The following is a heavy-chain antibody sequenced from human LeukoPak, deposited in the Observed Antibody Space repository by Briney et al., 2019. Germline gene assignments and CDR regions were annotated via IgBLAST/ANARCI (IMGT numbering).Heavy chain of an antibody. J-gene: IGHJ5*02. V-gene: IGHV4-39*07. CDR1: GGSIITTSYY. CDR2: INYSGST. Sequence: PETLSLTCSVSGGSIITTSYYWGWIRQPPGKGLEWIGGINYSGSTYYNPSLKSRVTISVDTSKNHFSLKLNSVTAADTAVFYCARDDGGSTGRFDPWGQGTLVTVSS. CDR3: ARDDGGSTGRFDP. D-gene: IGHD1-26*01.